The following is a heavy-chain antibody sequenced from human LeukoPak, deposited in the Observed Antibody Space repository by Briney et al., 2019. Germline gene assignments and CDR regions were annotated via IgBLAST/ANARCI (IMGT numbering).Heavy chain of an antibody. Sequence: GGSLRLSCAASGFTLDDYAMNWVRQVPGRGLEWVSGINWNGRITEYADSVKDRFTISRQNTKNSLYLSMNNLGGEDTALYFCARGSVQLWLRDTYYYMDVWGKGTTVTVSS. CDR1: GFTLDDYA. CDR3: ARGSVQLWLRDTYYYMDV. D-gene: IGHD5-18*01. CDR2: INWNGRIT. V-gene: IGHV3-20*04. J-gene: IGHJ6*03.